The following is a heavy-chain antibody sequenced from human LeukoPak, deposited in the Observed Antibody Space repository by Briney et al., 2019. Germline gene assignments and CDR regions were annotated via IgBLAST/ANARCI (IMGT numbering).Heavy chain of an antibody. Sequence: SETLSLTCTVSGGSLSSYYWSWIRQPPGKGLAWIGYIYYSGSTNYNPSLKSRVTISVDTSKNQFSLKLSSVTAADTAVYYCARAEDFWSGYSTSFDYWGQGTLVTVSS. CDR3: ARAEDFWSGYSTSFDY. V-gene: IGHV4-59*01. CDR2: IYYSGST. CDR1: GGSLSSYY. D-gene: IGHD3-3*01. J-gene: IGHJ4*02.